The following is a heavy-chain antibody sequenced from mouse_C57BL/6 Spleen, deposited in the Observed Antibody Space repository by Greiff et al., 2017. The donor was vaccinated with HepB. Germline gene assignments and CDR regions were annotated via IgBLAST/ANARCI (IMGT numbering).Heavy chain of an antibody. D-gene: IGHD2-3*01. J-gene: IGHJ2*01. V-gene: IGHV1-63*01. Sequence: VQLQQSGAELVRPGTSVKMSCKASGYTFTNYWIGWAKQRPGHGLEWIGDIYPGGGYTNYNEKFKGKATLTADKSSSTAYMQFSSLTSEDSAIYYCSSADGYYLDYWGQGTTLTVSS. CDR1: GYTFTNYW. CDR3: SSADGYYLDY. CDR2: IYPGGGYT.